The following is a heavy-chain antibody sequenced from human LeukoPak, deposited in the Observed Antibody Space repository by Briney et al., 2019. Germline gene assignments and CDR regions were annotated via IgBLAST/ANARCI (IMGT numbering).Heavy chain of an antibody. V-gene: IGHV3-23*01. CDR2: ISGSGGST. Sequence: AISGSGGSTYYADSVKGRFTISRDNSKNTLYLQMNSLRAEDTAVYYCAKRRRILLWFGDSGMDVWGQGTTVTVSS. J-gene: IGHJ6*02. D-gene: IGHD3-10*01. CDR3: AKRRRILLWFGDSGMDV.